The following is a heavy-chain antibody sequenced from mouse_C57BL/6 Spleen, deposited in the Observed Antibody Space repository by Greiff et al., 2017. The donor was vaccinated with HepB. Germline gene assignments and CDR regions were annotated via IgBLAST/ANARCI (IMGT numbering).Heavy chain of an antibody. J-gene: IGHJ2*01. Sequence: QVQLKESGAELVKPGASVKISCKASGYAFSSYWMNWVKQRPGKGLEWIGQIYPGDGDTNYNGKFKGKATLTADKSSSTAYMQLSSLTSEDAAVYFGARGGSSYFDYWGQGTTLTVSS. D-gene: IGHD1-1*01. CDR3: ARGGSSYFDY. CDR1: GYAFSSYW. CDR2: IYPGDGDT. V-gene: IGHV1-80*01.